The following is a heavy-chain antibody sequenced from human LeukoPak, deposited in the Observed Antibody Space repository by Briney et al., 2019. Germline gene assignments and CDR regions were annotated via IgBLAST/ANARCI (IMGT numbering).Heavy chain of an antibody. CDR1: GYTFTSYA. J-gene: IGHJ6*03. CDR3: ARARESSYCSGGSCYSGYYYYYMDV. D-gene: IGHD2-15*01. CDR2: INTNTGNP. Sequence: PKASVKVSCKASGYTFTSYAMNWVRQAPGQGLEWMGWINTNTGNPTYAQGFTGRFVFSLDTSVSTAYLQISSLKAEDTAVYYCARARESSYCSGGSCYSGYYYYYMDVWGKGTTVTVSS. V-gene: IGHV7-4-1*02.